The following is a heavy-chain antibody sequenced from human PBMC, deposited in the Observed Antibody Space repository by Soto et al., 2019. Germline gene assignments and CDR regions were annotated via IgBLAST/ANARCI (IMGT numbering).Heavy chain of an antibody. CDR3: ARAPGAAAGPYYYYYYMDV. CDR2: IYYSGST. Sequence: SETLSLTCTVSGGSISSYYWSWIRQPPGKGLEWIGYIYYSGSTNYNPSLKSRVTISVDTSKNQLSLKLSSVTAADTAVYYCARAPGAAAGPYYYYYYMDVWGKGTTVTVSS. V-gene: IGHV4-59*01. D-gene: IGHD6-13*01. J-gene: IGHJ6*03. CDR1: GGSISSYY.